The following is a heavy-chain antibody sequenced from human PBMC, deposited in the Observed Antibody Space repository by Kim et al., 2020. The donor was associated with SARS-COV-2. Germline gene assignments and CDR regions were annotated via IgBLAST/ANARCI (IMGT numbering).Heavy chain of an antibody. CDR3: TRRGMSTNAMDV. CDR2: ITYDGTKK. CDR1: GFAFSGYS. D-gene: IGHD3-16*01. Sequence: GGSLRLSCAASGFAFSGYSMHWVRQAPGKGLEWVTFITYDGTKKYYADSVKGRFTISRDNSNNTLFLQLNSLRGEDTAIYYCTRRGMSTNAMDVWGHGTTVIVSS. V-gene: IGHV3-30-3*01. J-gene: IGHJ6*02.